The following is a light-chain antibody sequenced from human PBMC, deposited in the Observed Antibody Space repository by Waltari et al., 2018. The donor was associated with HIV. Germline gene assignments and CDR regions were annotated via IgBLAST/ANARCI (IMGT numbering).Light chain of an antibody. CDR2: DVS. J-gene: IGKJ4*01. Sequence: DIQMTQSPSSVSASLGDRVTISCRASQGVSNWLAWYQQRPGEAPKLLIHDVSSLQTGVPSRFSGSGSGTDFALTIDGLQPEDFATYYCQQANTFPLTFGGGTKVEI. CDR1: QGVSNW. CDR3: QQANTFPLT. V-gene: IGKV1-12*01.